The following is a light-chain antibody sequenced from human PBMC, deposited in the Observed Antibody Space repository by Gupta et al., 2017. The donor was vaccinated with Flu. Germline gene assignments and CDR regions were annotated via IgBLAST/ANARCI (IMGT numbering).Light chain of an antibody. CDR3: QQSYGTPQIT. Sequence: DIQITQSPYSLSASVGDRVTITCRASQSITTYLNWYQQKPGKAPQLLIYAASSLQSGVPSRFSGSGSGTDFTLTISSLQPEDFATYYCQQSYGTPQITFGQGTRLEI. CDR1: QSITTY. V-gene: IGKV1-39*01. CDR2: AAS. J-gene: IGKJ5*01.